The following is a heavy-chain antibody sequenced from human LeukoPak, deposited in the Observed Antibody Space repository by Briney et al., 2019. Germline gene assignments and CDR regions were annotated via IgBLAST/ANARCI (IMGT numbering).Heavy chain of an antibody. J-gene: IGHJ4*02. V-gene: IGHV4-39*07. D-gene: IGHD3-10*01. CDR3: ARATASYYYGSGSYSGFDY. CDR1: GGSISSSSYY. CDR2: IYYSGST. Sequence: PSETLSLTCTVSGGSISSSSYYWGWIRQPPGKGLEWIGSIYYSGSTYYNPSLKSRVTISVDTSKNQFSLKLSSVTAADTAVYYCARATASYYYGSGSYSGFDYWGQGTLVTVSS.